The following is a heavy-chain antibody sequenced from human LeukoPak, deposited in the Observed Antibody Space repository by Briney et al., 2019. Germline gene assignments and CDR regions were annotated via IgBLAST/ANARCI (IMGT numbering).Heavy chain of an antibody. J-gene: IGHJ6*03. V-gene: IGHV3-21*01. Sequence: GGSLRLSCAASGFTVSSNYMTWVRQAPGKGLEWVSSITSSSSYIYYADSVKGRFTISRDNAKSSLYLQMNSLRDEDTAVYYCARDPYSGNYGDYYYYYMDVWGKGTTVTISS. D-gene: IGHD1-26*01. CDR3: ARDPYSGNYGDYYYYYMDV. CDR2: ITSSSSYI. CDR1: GFTVSSNY.